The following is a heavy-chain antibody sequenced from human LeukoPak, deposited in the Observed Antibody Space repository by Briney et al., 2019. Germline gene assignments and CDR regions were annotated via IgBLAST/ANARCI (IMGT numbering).Heavy chain of an antibody. J-gene: IGHJ4*02. V-gene: IGHV3-30*18. Sequence: GGSLRLSCAASGFTFSSYGMHWVRQAPGKGLEWVAVISYDGSNKYYADSVKGRFTISRDNSKNTLYLQMNSLRAEDTAVHYCAKALAAAVDYWGQGALVTVSS. CDR2: ISYDGSNK. D-gene: IGHD6-13*01. CDR3: AKALAAAVDY. CDR1: GFTFSSYG.